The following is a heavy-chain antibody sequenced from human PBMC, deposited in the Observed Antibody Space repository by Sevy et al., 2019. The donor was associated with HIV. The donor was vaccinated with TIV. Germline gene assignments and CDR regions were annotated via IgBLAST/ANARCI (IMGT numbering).Heavy chain of an antibody. CDR1: GFTFSSYA. D-gene: IGHD2-21*02. J-gene: IGHJ4*02. CDR2: ISGSGGST. V-gene: IGHV3-23*01. CDR3: ANKNFVVVTAQFDY. Sequence: GGSLRLSCAASGFTFSSYAMSWVRQAPGKGLEWVSAISGSGGSTYYADSVKGRFTISRDNSKNTLYLQMNSLRAEDTAVYYCANKNFVVVTAQFDYWGQGTLVTVSS.